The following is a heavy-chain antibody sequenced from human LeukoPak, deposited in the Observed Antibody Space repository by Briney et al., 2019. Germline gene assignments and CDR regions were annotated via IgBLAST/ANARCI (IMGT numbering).Heavy chain of an antibody. CDR1: GFTFSSYG. V-gene: IGHV3-30*02. J-gene: IGHJ4*02. Sequence: GGSLRLSCAASGFTFSSYGMHWVRQAPGKGLEWVAFIRYDGSNKYYADSVKGRFTISRDNSKNTLYLQMNSLRAEDTAVYYCAKGRPTSYYYDSSGYIPGGDYWGQGTLVTVSS. D-gene: IGHD3-22*01. CDR3: AKGRPTSYYYDSSGYIPGGDY. CDR2: IRYDGSNK.